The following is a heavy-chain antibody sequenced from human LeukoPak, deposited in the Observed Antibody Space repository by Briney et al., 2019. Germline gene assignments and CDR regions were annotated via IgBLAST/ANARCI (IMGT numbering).Heavy chain of an antibody. J-gene: IGHJ4*02. CDR1: GFTVSNNY. Sequence: PGGSLRLSCAASGFTVSNNYMSWVRQAPGKGLDWVSVIYSGGSTYYADSVKGRFTISRDNSKNTLYLQMNSLRAEDTAVYYCARNYRAAPSAYFDYWGQGTLVTVSS. CDR2: IYSGGST. D-gene: IGHD3-16*02. V-gene: IGHV3-66*01. CDR3: ARNYRAAPSAYFDY.